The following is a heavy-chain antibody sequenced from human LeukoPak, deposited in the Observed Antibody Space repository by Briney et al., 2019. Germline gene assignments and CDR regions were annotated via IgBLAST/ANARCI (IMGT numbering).Heavy chain of an antibody. Sequence: ASVKVSCKASGYTFTSYGISWVRQAPGQGLEWMGWISAYNGNTNYAQKLQGRVTMTTDTSTSTAYMELRSLRSDDTAVYYCARPTMVRGVIIREYYFDYWGQGTLVTVSS. V-gene: IGHV1-18*01. D-gene: IGHD3-10*01. CDR1: GYTFTSYG. CDR2: ISAYNGNT. CDR3: ARPTMVRGVIIREYYFDY. J-gene: IGHJ4*02.